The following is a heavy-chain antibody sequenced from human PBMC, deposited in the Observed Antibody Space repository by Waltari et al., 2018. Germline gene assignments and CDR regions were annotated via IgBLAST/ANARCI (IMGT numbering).Heavy chain of an antibody. J-gene: IGHJ5*02. CDR3: ARGSPPLYYYDSSGYHA. CDR1: GGSISSYY. D-gene: IGHD3-22*01. CDR2: IYYSGST. V-gene: IGHV4-59*01. Sequence: QVQLQESGPGLVKPSETLSLTCTVSGGSISSYYWSWIRQPPGKGLEWIGYIYYSGSTNYNPSLKRRVTISVDTSKNQFSLKLSSVTAADTAVYYCARGSPPLYYYDSSGYHAWGQGTLVTVSS.